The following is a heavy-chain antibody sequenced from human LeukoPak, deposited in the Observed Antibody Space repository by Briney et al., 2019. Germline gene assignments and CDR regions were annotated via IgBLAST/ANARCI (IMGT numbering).Heavy chain of an antibody. D-gene: IGHD4-17*01. V-gene: IGHV3-30*18. J-gene: IGHJ4*02. CDR1: GFTSRGYG. Sequence: GGSPRLSSAASGFTSRGYGMHWVRPAPRKGLEWVGIISYDGSNKSYAESGKGRFTIARDNSMHRLYLQMNSLRAEDTAVYYCAKSAPGDYYLLDDWGQGTLVTVSS. CDR2: ISYDGSNK. CDR3: AKSAPGDYYLLDD.